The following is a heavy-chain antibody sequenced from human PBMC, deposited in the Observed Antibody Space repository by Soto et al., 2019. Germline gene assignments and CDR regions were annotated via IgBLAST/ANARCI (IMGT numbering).Heavy chain of an antibody. J-gene: IGHJ4*02. CDR1: GGTFSCYA. V-gene: IGHV1-69*06. CDR2: IIPIFGTA. D-gene: IGHD3-22*01. Sequence: SVKVSCKASGGTFSCYAISWVRQAPGQGLEWMGGIIPIFGTANYAQKFQGRVTITADKSTSTAYMELSSLRSEDTAVYYCARANDSSGYYYRFDYWGQGTLVTVSS. CDR3: ARANDSSGYYYRFDY.